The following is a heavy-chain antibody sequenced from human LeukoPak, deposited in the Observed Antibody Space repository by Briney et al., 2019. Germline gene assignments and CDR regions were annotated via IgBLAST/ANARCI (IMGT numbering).Heavy chain of an antibody. Sequence: SETLSLSCTVSGDSINSYYWNWIRQPPGKGLEWIGYIYYSGRTDYNPSLKSRVTISVDTSKHQFSMNMKSVTAADTAVYFCARGRWLPNAFDIWGQGTMVTVFS. CDR2: IYYSGRT. CDR3: ARGRWLPNAFDI. D-gene: IGHD5-24*01. J-gene: IGHJ3*02. V-gene: IGHV4-59*01. CDR1: GDSINSYY.